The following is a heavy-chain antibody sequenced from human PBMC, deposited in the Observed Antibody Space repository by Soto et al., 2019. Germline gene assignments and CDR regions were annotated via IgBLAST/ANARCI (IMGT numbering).Heavy chain of an antibody. CDR3: ARSPNYYDSSGSLWSFDY. V-gene: IGHV3-33*01. Sequence: PGGSLRLSCAASGFTFSSYGMHRVRQAPGKGLEWVAVIWYDGSNKYYADSVKGRFTISRDNSKNTLYLQMNSLRAEDTAVYYCARSPNYYDSSGSLWSFDYWGQGTLVTVSS. J-gene: IGHJ4*02. CDR2: IWYDGSNK. CDR1: GFTFSSYG. D-gene: IGHD3-22*01.